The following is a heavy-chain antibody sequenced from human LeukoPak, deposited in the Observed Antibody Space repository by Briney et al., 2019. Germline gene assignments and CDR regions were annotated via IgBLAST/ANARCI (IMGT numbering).Heavy chain of an antibody. CDR3: AKEVYGDDAFDI. CDR1: GFTFDDYA. V-gene: IGHV3-9*01. J-gene: IGHJ3*02. D-gene: IGHD4-17*01. CDR2: ISWNSGSI. Sequence: GRSLRLSCAASGFTFDDYAMHWVRQAPGKGLEWVSGISWNSGSIGYADSAKGRFTISRDNAKNSLYLQMNSLRAEDTALYYCAKEVYGDDAFDIWGQGTMVTVSS.